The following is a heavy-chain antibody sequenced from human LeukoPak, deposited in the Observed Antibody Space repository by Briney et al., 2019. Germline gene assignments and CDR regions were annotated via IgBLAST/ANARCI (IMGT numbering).Heavy chain of an antibody. CDR3: ARATRITAPDTAS. CDR1: GFIVSGDY. V-gene: IGHV3-66*01. J-gene: IGHJ5*02. D-gene: IGHD6-13*01. CDR2: IYSGGIT. Sequence: GGSLRLSCAASGFIVSGDYMAWVRRAPGKGLEWVSVIYSGGITYYADSVKGRFTISRDNSKNTVYLQMNSLRVEDTSVYYCARATRITAPDTASWGQGTLVTVSS.